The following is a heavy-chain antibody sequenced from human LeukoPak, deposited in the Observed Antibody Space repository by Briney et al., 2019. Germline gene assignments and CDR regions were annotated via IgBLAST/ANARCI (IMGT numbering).Heavy chain of an antibody. J-gene: IGHJ3*02. CDR1: GYTFTSYG. CDR3: ARSIAVGAFGAFDI. D-gene: IGHD6-19*01. CDR2: ISAYNGNT. Sequence: ASVKVSCKASGYTFTSYGISWVRQAPGQGLEWMGWISAYNGNTNYAQKLLGRVTMTTDTSTSTAYMELRSLRSDDTAVYYCARSIAVGAFGAFDIWGQGTMVTVSS. V-gene: IGHV1-18*01.